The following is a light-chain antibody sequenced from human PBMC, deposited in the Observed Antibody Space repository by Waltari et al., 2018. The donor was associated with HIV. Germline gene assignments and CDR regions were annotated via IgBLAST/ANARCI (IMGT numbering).Light chain of an antibody. Sequence: QSALTQPASVSGSPGQSITISCTGTSSDVGGFNYVSWYQQHPGKAPKLMIYDANNRPSGISNRFSGSKSGNTASLTISGLQAEDEADYYCSSYTSSNTLYVFGTGTKVTVL. V-gene: IGLV2-14*03. CDR2: DAN. J-gene: IGLJ1*01. CDR1: SSDVGGFNY. CDR3: SSYTSSNTLYV.